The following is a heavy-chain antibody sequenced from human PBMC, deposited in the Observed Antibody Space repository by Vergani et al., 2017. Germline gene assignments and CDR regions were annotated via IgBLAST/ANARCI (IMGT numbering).Heavy chain of an antibody. V-gene: IGHV4-34*01. D-gene: IGHD2-15*01. CDR2: INHSGST. CDR3: ARRRVLYCSGGSCYSGTLGYFEL. CDR1: GGSFSGYY. Sequence: QVQLQQWGAGLLKPSETLSLTCAVYGGSFSGYYWSWIRQPPGKGLEWIGEINHSGSTNYNPSLKSRVTISVDTSKNQFSLKLSSVTAADTAVYYCARRRVLYCSGGSCYSGTLGYFELWGRGTLVTVSS. J-gene: IGHJ2*01.